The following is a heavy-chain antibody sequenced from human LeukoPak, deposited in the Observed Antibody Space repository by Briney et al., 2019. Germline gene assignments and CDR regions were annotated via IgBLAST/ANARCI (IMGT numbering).Heavy chain of an antibody. J-gene: IGHJ5*02. CDR2: VYYSGTT. CDR3: ARDVARSGDLFGWFDP. V-gene: IGHV4-59*11. CDR1: GGSMSSRY. D-gene: IGHD3-10*01. Sequence: ESSETLSLTCTVSGGSMSSRYWSWIRQPPGKGLEWIGYVYYSGTTNSNPSLKSRVTISVDTSKNQFSLNLRSVTAADTAVYYCARDVARSGDLFGWFDPWGQGTLVIVSS.